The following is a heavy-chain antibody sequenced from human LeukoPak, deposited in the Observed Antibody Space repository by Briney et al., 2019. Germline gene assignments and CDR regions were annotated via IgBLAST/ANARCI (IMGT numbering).Heavy chain of an antibody. CDR2: ISAYNGNT. CDR1: GYTFTSYG. J-gene: IGHJ6*02. Sequence: ASVKVSCKASGYTFTSYGISWVRQAPGQGLEWVGWISAYNGNTNYAQKLQGRVTMTTDTSTSTAYMELRSLRSDDTAVYYCARDPGRAVAGSYYYYGMDVWGQGTTVTVSS. D-gene: IGHD6-19*01. V-gene: IGHV1-18*01. CDR3: ARDPGRAVAGSYYYYGMDV.